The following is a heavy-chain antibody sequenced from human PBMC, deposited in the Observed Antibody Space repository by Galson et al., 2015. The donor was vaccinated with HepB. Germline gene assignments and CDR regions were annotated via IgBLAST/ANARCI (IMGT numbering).Heavy chain of an antibody. J-gene: IGHJ4*02. Sequence: SCKASGYSFTSNGISWVRQAPGQGLEWMGWISANSGNTNYAENFQGRVTLTRDTSTSTAYLDLRSLRSDDTATYYCARDRDYRFDYWGQGTLVTVSS. CDR3: ARDRDYRFDY. CDR2: ISANSGNT. V-gene: IGHV1-18*04. CDR1: GYSFTSNG. D-gene: IGHD3-16*02.